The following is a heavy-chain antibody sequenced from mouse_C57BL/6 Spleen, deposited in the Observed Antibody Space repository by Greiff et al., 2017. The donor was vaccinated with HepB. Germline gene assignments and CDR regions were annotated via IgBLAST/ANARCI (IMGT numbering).Heavy chain of an antibody. CDR1: GFTFSDYG. CDR2: ISSGSSTI. Sequence: EVMLVESGGGLVKPGGSLKLSCAASGFTFSDYGMHWVRQAPEKGLEWVAYISSGSSTIYYADTVKGRFTISRDNAKNTLFLQMTSLRSEDTAMYYCARDDYDGDYFDYWGQGTTLTVSS. D-gene: IGHD2-4*01. V-gene: IGHV5-17*01. CDR3: ARDDYDGDYFDY. J-gene: IGHJ2*01.